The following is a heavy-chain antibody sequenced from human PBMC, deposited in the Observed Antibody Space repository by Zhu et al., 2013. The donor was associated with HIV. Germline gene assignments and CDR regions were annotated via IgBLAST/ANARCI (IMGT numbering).Heavy chain of an antibody. Sequence: QVQLLQSGAEVKKPGASVKVSCKVSGYSLTELSIHWVRQTPGKGLEWMGHFDPENGETVYAHNFQGRVTMAEDTSTDTAYMELSRLRSDDTAVYYCAREGRGIAVAGKGSWFDPWGQGTLVTVSS. V-gene: IGHV1-24*01. CDR3: AREGRGIAVAGKGSWFDP. J-gene: IGHJ5*02. CDR2: FDPENGET. D-gene: IGHD6-19*01. CDR1: GYSLTELS.